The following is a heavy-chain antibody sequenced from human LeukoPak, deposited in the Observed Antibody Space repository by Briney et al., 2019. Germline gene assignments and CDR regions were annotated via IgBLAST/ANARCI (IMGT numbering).Heavy chain of an antibody. J-gene: IGHJ4*02. CDR2: ISYDGKVK. Sequence: GGSLRLSCAASGFMFTGFAMHWVRQAPGKGLQWVAVISYDGKVKFYGDSVKGRFTISRDDSKNMLYLQTSSLRPEDTAVYYCARDMIRGQPDYLDYWGQGTLVTVSS. D-gene: IGHD3-10*01. CDR3: ARDMIRGQPDYLDY. V-gene: IGHV3-30*15. CDR1: GFMFTGFA.